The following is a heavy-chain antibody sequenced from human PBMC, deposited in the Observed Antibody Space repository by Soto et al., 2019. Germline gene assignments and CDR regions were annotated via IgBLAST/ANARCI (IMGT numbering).Heavy chain of an antibody. J-gene: IGHJ4*02. Sequence: PGGSLRLSCAASGFTFSNYAMNWVRQAPGKGPEWVSTIGGSGDYTYYADSVKGRFTISRDNSKNALSLQMSSLRGEDTAVYYCAKDLRVTTFGGLRGFDFWGQGTRVTVSS. CDR1: GFTFSNYA. V-gene: IGHV3-23*01. CDR3: AKDLRVTTFGGLRGFDF. D-gene: IGHD3-3*01. CDR2: IGGSGDYT.